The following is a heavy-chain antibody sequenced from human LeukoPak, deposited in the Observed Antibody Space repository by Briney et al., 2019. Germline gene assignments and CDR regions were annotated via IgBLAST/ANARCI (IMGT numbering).Heavy chain of an antibody. Sequence: SETLSLTCTVSGGSISSSSYYWGWIRQPPGKGLEWIGSIYYSGSTYYNPSLKSRVTISVDTSRNQFSLKLSSVTAADTAVYYCARDPDTAMVHFDSWGQGTLVTVSS. CDR1: GGSISSSSYY. J-gene: IGHJ4*02. CDR3: ARDPDTAMVHFDS. D-gene: IGHD5-18*01. V-gene: IGHV4-39*07. CDR2: IYYSGST.